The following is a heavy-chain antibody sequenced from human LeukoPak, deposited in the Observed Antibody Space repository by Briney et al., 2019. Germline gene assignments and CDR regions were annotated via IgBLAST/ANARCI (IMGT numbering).Heavy chain of an antibody. J-gene: IGHJ5*02. Sequence: ASVKVSCKASGYTFTGYYMHWVRQAPGQGLEWMGWINPNSGGTNYAQQFQGRLTMTRDTSISTAYMELSRLRSDDTAVYYCAKSGYSSSGWFDPWGQGTLVTVSS. CDR2: INPNSGGT. CDR1: GYTFTGYY. V-gene: IGHV1-2*02. D-gene: IGHD6-13*01. CDR3: AKSGYSSSGWFDP.